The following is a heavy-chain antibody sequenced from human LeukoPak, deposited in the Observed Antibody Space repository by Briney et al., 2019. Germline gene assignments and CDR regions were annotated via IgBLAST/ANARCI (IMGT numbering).Heavy chain of an antibody. CDR1: GGSISSYY. CDR3: ARDRRNARVGMDV. Sequence: SETLSLTCTVSGGSISSYYWSWLRQPPGKGLEWIGYIYYSGSTNYNPSLKSRVAISVDTSKNQFSLKLSSVNAADTAVYYCARDRRNARVGMDVWGQGTTVTVSS. CDR2: IYYSGST. V-gene: IGHV4-59*01. D-gene: IGHD1-1*01. J-gene: IGHJ6*02.